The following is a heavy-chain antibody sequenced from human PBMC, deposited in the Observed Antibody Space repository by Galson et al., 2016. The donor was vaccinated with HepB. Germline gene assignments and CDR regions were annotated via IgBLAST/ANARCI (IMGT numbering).Heavy chain of an antibody. Sequence: SLRLSCAASGFTFSNYWMHWVRQAPGKGLVWVSRINTDGSGTGYAGSVKGRFTIFRDNAKTTPYLQLNSLRAEDTALYYCARAADFNDIDRAHYYAMGVWGKGTTVTVSS. CDR3: ARAADFNDIDRAHYYAMGV. CDR1: GFTFSNYW. CDR2: INTDGSGT. J-gene: IGHJ6*04. V-gene: IGHV3-74*01.